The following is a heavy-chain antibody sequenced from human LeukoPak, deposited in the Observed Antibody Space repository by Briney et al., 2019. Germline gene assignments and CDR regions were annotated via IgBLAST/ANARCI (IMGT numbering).Heavy chain of an antibody. CDR2: INHSGST. CDR3: ASEIMITFGGVIAPPDY. J-gene: IGHJ4*02. V-gene: IGHV4-34*01. D-gene: IGHD3-16*02. CDR1: GGSFSGYY. Sequence: SETLSLTCAVYGGSFSGYYWSWIRQPPGKGLEWIGEINHSGSTNYNPSLKGRVTISVDTSKNQFSLKLSSVTAADTAVYYCASEIMITFGGVIAPPDYWGQGTLVTVSS.